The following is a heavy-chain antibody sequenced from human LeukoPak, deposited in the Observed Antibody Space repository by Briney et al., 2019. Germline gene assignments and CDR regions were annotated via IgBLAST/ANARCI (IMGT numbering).Heavy chain of an antibody. Sequence: GGSLRLSCAASGFTFSSYGVHWVRQAPGKGLEWVSVIYSGGSSYYADSVKGRFTISRDNSKNTVYLQMNSLRVEDTAVYYCARGMGGYGGYDYWGQGTLVTVSS. CDR2: IYSGGSS. V-gene: IGHV3-66*01. J-gene: IGHJ4*02. CDR3: ARGMGGYGGYDY. CDR1: GFTFSSYG. D-gene: IGHD5-12*01.